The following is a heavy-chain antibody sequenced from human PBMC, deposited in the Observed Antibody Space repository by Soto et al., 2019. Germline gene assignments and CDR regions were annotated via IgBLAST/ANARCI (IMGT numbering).Heavy chain of an antibody. J-gene: IGHJ4*02. CDR2: IDYSGST. D-gene: IGHD2-21*01. Sequence: QVQLQESGPGLVKPSETLSLTCSVSGGSISEDYWTWIRQSPGKGLEWIGSIDYSGSTNYNPSLRSRVSMARNTSSTHSSLTLRSVTAADTAVYFCVRGVRSWFYLDYWGPGILVTVSS. CDR1: GGSISEDY. V-gene: IGHV4-59*01. CDR3: VRGVRSWFYLDY.